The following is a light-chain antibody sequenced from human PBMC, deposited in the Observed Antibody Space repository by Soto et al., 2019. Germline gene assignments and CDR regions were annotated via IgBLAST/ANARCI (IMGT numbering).Light chain of an antibody. Sequence: QSVLTQPASVSGSPGQSITISCTGTSSDVGGYNYVSWYQQHPGKAPKLRIYEVSNRPSGVSNRFSGSKSGNTASLTMSGLHAEDEADYYCSSYTSSSTWVFGGGTKLTVL. CDR3: SSYTSSSTWV. CDR1: SSDVGGYNY. CDR2: EVS. V-gene: IGLV2-14*01. J-gene: IGLJ3*02.